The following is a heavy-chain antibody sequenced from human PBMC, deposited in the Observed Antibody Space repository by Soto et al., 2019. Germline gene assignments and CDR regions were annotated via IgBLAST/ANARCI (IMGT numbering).Heavy chain of an antibody. CDR2: IKQDGSEK. Sequence: GGSLRLSCAASGFTFSSYWMSWVRQAPGKGLEWVANIKQDGSEKYYVDSVKGRFTISRDNAKNSLYLQMNSLRAEDTAVYYCARGPISKVDYYYYYMDVWGKGTTVTVSS. CDR3: ARGPISKVDYYYYYMDV. D-gene: IGHD3-10*01. J-gene: IGHJ6*03. CDR1: GFTFSSYW. V-gene: IGHV3-7*01.